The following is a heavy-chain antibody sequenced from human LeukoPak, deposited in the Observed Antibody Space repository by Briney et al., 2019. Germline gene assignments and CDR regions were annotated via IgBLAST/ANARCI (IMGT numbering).Heavy chain of an antibody. CDR3: ARVTSGWTRFDY. D-gene: IGHD6-19*01. Sequence: SETLSLTCTVSGGSISSYYWSWIRQPPGEGVEWIGYIYYSGSTNYNPSLKSRVTISIDTSKNQFSLKLSSVTAADRAVYYCARVTSGWTRFDYWGQGTLVTVSS. J-gene: IGHJ4*02. CDR1: GGSISSYY. V-gene: IGHV4-59*01. CDR2: IYYSGST.